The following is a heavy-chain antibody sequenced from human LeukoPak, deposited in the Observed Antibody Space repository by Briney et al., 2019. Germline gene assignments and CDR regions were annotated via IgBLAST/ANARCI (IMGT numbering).Heavy chain of an antibody. J-gene: IGHJ2*01. CDR3: ARKSTAAAASHL. CDR1: GASISRYY. Sequence: SETLSLTCTVSGASISRYYWSWFRQPPGKELECIGYIFSSGGTKYNPSLESRLTISVDTSRDQVSLSLTSMTPADTAVYYCARKSTAAAASHLWGRGTLVTVSS. CDR2: IFSSGGT. V-gene: IGHV4-59*01. D-gene: IGHD2-2*01.